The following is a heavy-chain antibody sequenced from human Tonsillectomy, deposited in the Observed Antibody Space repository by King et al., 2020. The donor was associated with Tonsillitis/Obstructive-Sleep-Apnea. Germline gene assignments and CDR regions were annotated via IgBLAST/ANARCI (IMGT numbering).Heavy chain of an antibody. D-gene: IGHD3-3*01. Sequence: QLQESGPGLVKPSETLSLTCTVSGGSISSYYWSWIRQPPGKGLEWIGYIYYSGSTNYNPSLKSRVTISVDTSKNQFSLKLSSVTAADTAVYYCARGAIFGVAPYYFDYWGQGTLVTVSS. CDR2: IYYSGST. CDR1: GGSISSYY. J-gene: IGHJ4*02. CDR3: ARGAIFGVAPYYFDY. V-gene: IGHV4-59*01.